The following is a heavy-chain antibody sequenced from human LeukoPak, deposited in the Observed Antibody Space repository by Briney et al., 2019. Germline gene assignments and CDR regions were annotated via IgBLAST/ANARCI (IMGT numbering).Heavy chain of an antibody. V-gene: IGHV4-59*02. Sequence: SETLSLTCTVSGGSVSSYYWSWIRQPPGKGLECIGYIHYTGSTNYNPSLKSRVTISVDTSKSQFSLKLSSVTAADTAIYYCARGGYYGSGNDFRFDPWGQGTLVTVSS. CDR2: IHYTGST. J-gene: IGHJ5*02. CDR1: GGSVSSYY. CDR3: ARGGYYGSGNDFRFDP. D-gene: IGHD3-10*01.